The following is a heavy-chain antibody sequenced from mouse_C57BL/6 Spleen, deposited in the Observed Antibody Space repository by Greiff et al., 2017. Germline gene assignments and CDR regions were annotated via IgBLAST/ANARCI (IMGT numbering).Heavy chain of an antibody. V-gene: IGHV14-2*01. J-gene: IGHJ1*03. CDR3: AKFSLIATVVSTEYFDV. CDR1: GFNIKDYY. CDR2: IDPEDGET. D-gene: IGHD1-1*01. Sequence: VQLQQSGAELVKPGASVKLSCTASGFNIKDYYMHWVKQRTEQGLEWIGRIDPEDGETKYAPKFQGKATITADTSSNTAYLQLSRLTSEYTAIYYFAKFSLIATVVSTEYFDVWGTGTTVTVSS.